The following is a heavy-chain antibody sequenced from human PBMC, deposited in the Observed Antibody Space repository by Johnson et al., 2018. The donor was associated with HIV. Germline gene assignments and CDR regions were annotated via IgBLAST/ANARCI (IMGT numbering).Heavy chain of an antibody. CDR2: ISYDGNHK. J-gene: IGHJ3*02. V-gene: IGHV3-30*04. CDR1: GFTFSNYA. Sequence: QVQLVESGGGLVQPGRSLRLSCVGSGFTFSNYALHCVRQAPGKGLEWVALISYDGNHKYYADSVKGRFTISRDNSKNTLYLQMHSLRAEDTAVYYCARHRAAVLWFREGDTFDIWGQGTMVTVSS. D-gene: IGHD3-10*01. CDR3: ARHRAAVLWFREGDTFDI.